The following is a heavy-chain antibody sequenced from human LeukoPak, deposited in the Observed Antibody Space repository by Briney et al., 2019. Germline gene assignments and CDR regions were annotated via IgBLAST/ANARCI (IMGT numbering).Heavy chain of an antibody. CDR3: PRQSGDY. D-gene: IGHD1-26*01. Sequence: PWETLSLTCTVSGGSISSGDYYWSWVRQPRGKGLEWGGYIYYSGSTYYNPSRKGRVTTSVDTSKNQFSLKLSAVTAADTAAYYCPRQSGDYWGQGTLVRVSS. CDR2: IYYSGST. CDR1: GGSISSGDYY. V-gene: IGHV4-30-4*01. J-gene: IGHJ4*02.